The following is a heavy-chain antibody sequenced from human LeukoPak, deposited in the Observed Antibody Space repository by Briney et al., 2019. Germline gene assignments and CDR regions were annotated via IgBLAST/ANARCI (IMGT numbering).Heavy chain of an antibody. CDR1: GSTFTGYY. CDR3: ARVESGYDYVDY. D-gene: IGHD5-12*01. J-gene: IGHJ4*02. Sequence: AASVKVSCKASGSTFTGYYMHLLRQAPGQGLEWMGWINPNSGGTNYAQKFQGRVTMTRDTSISTAYMELSRLRSDDTAVYYCARVESGYDYVDYWGQGTLVTVSS. CDR2: INPNSGGT. V-gene: IGHV1-2*02.